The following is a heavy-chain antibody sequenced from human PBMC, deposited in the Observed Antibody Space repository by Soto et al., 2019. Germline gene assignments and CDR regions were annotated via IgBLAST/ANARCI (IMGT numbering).Heavy chain of an antibody. Sequence: ASVKVSCKASGYTFTGYYMHWVRQAPGQGLEWMGWINPNSGGTNYAQKFQGWVTMTRDTSISTAYMELGRLRSDDTAVYYCARGSYDFWSGYLPNWFDPWGQGTLVTVSS. CDR1: GYTFTGYY. V-gene: IGHV1-2*04. D-gene: IGHD3-3*01. J-gene: IGHJ5*02. CDR3: ARGSYDFWSGYLPNWFDP. CDR2: INPNSGGT.